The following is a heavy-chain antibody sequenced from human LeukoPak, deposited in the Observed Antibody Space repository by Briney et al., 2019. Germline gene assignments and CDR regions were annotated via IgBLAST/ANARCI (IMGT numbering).Heavy chain of an antibody. CDR3: ARGTQYYYDSRGYSPANPY. Sequence: GGSLRLSRAASRFTLSSYSMNWVRQAPGKGLEWVSSISSSSSYIYYAHSVKGRFTISRDNAENSLYLQMNSLRAEDTAVYYCARGTQYYYDSRGYSPANPYWGQGTLVTVSS. D-gene: IGHD3-22*01. V-gene: IGHV3-21*01. CDR1: RFTLSSYS. J-gene: IGHJ4*02. CDR2: ISSSSSYI.